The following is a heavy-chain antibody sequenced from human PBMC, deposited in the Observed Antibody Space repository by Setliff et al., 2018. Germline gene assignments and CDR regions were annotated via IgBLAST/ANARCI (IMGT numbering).Heavy chain of an antibody. CDR2: INPDSGGT. J-gene: IGHJ5*02. CDR1: GYKFTGYY. Sequence: ASVKVSCKASGYKFTGYYIVWVRQAPGQGLEWLGRINPDSGGTNYAPNFHGRVAMTRDTSDSVIYMEMNNWRFEDTAVYYCAKGPPQTVPSGWFCFAPWAREPWSPSPQ. V-gene: IGHV1-2*06. D-gene: IGHD3-10*01. CDR3: AKGPPQTVPSGWFCFAP.